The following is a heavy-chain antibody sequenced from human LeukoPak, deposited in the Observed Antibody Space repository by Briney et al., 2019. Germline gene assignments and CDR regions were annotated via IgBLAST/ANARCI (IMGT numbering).Heavy chain of an antibody. CDR3: ARGGSWYGD. CDR1: GGSISSYY. D-gene: IGHD6-13*01. CDR2: IYFTGTT. Sequence: PSETLSLTCTVSGGSISSYYWSWIRQPPGKGLEWIGYIYFTGTTNYYPSLQSRVTISLDTSKNQISLKLRSVTAADTAVYYCARGGSWYGDWGQGTLVTVSS. J-gene: IGHJ1*01. V-gene: IGHV4-59*08.